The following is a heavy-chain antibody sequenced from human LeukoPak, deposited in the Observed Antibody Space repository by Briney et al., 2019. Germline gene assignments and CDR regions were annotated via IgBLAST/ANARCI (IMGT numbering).Heavy chain of an antibody. CDR2: IRYDGSNK. CDR1: GFTFSSYG. D-gene: IGHD3-3*01. J-gene: IGHJ5*02. CDR3: LLTIFGVVTRGWPLYNWFDP. Sequence: GGSLRLSCAASGFTFSSYGMHWVRQAPGKGVEGVAFIRYDGSNKYYADSVKRRFTISRDNSKNTLYLQMNSLRAEDTAVYYCLLTIFGVVTRGWPLYNWFDPWGQGTLVTVSS. V-gene: IGHV3-30*02.